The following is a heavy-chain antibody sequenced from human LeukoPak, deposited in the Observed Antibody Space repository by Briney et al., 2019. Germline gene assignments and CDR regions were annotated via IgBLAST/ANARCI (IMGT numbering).Heavy chain of an antibody. D-gene: IGHD7-27*01. J-gene: IGHJ4*02. Sequence: ASVKVSCKASGYTFTSYGISWVRQAPGQGLEWMGWISAYNGNTNYAQKLQGRVTMTTDTSTSTACMELRSLRSDDTAVYYCARDPLTGYFDYWGQGTLVTVSS. CDR3: ARDPLTGYFDY. V-gene: IGHV1-18*01. CDR2: ISAYNGNT. CDR1: GYTFTSYG.